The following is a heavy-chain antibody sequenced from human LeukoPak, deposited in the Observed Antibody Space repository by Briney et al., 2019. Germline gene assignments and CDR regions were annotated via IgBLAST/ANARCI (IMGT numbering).Heavy chain of an antibody. Sequence: PGGSLRLSCAASGSTFSDYYMSWIRQAPGKGLEWLSYITSSGSTIYYADSVKGRFTISRDNAKNSLYLQINSLRVEDTAVYYCARHYYHGSGHGGYWGQGTLVTVSS. CDR1: GSTFSDYY. D-gene: IGHD3-22*01. CDR2: ITSSGSTI. J-gene: IGHJ4*02. V-gene: IGHV3-11*01. CDR3: ARHYYHGSGHGGY.